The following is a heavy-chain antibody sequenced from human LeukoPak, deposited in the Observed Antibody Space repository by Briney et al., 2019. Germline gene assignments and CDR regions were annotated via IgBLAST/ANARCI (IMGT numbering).Heavy chain of an antibody. CDR3: AYLGLSSDWNDVPGPQIDH. Sequence: QPGGSLRLSCTASGFTFRDLAMNWVRQAPGKGLEWVSTLSASGSITYYADSVKGRFTISRDDSKNMLYLQMSSLRVDDTAVYYCAYLGLSSDWNDVPGPQIDHWGQGMLDSVSS. J-gene: IGHJ4*02. D-gene: IGHD1-1*01. CDR2: LSASGSIT. V-gene: IGHV3-23*01. CDR1: GFTFRDLA.